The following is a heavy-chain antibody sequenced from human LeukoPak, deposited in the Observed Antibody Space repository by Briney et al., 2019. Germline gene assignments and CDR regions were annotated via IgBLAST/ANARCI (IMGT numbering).Heavy chain of an antibody. CDR3: ARVDAFEWSYDY. Sequence: SETLSLTCTVSGGSNNNDNYYWSWIRQPPGKGLEWIGYISYSGSTNYNPSLQSRVTISVDTSKNQFSLKLSSVTAADTAVYYCARVDAFEWSYDYWGQGTLVTVSS. V-gene: IGHV4-61*01. J-gene: IGHJ4*02. CDR1: GGSNNNDNYY. CDR2: ISYSGST. D-gene: IGHD3-3*01.